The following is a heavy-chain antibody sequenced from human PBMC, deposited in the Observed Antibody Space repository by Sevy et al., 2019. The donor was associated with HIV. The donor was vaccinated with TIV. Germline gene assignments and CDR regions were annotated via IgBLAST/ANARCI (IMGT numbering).Heavy chain of an antibody. D-gene: IGHD3-10*01. CDR1: GFTFDDYG. V-gene: IGHV3-20*04. Sequence: GGSLRLSCAASGFTFDDYGMSWVRQAPGKGLEWVSGINWNGGSTGYADSGKGRFTISGDNAKNSLYLQMNSLRAEDTALYYCARERLTMVRGNDAFDIWGQGTMVTVSS. CDR2: INWNGGST. J-gene: IGHJ3*02. CDR3: ARERLTMVRGNDAFDI.